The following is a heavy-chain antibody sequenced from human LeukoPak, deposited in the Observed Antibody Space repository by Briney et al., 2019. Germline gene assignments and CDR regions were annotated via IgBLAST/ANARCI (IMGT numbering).Heavy chain of an antibody. V-gene: IGHV1-2*02. CDR2: INTNSGGT. Sequence: ATVTVSCMASGYTFTVYYIRGVRQAPGEGVERMGWINTNSGGTYYAQKFHGRFTMTRDTSISTAYMELSRLRSDDTAVYYCATTPTQWPVPPSYYYVMDGWGQGPTLTVS. J-gene: IGHJ6*02. CDR1: GYTFTVYY. D-gene: IGHD6-19*01. CDR3: ATTPTQWPVPPSYYYVMDG.